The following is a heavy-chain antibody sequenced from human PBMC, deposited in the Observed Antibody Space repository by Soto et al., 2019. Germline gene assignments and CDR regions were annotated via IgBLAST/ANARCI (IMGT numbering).Heavy chain of an antibody. V-gene: IGHV3-23*01. CDR3: AKRGYYYDSSGYYGDDAFDI. Sequence: PGGSLRLSCAASGFTFSSYAMSWVRQAPGKGLEWVSAISGSGGSTYYADSVKGRFTISRDNSKNTLYLQMNSLRAEDTAVYYCAKRGYYYDSSGYYGDDAFDIWGQGTMVTVSS. CDR2: ISGSGGST. J-gene: IGHJ3*02. D-gene: IGHD3-22*01. CDR1: GFTFSSYA.